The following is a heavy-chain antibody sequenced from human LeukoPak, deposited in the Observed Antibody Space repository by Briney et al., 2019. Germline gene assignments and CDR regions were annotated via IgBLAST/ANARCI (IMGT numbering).Heavy chain of an antibody. J-gene: IGHJ3*02. D-gene: IGHD6-6*01. CDR3: AKDLNKEQLGSVFAFDI. Sequence: GGSLRLSCAASGFTFSSYAMSWVRQAPGKGLEWVSAISGSGGSTYYADSAKGRFTISRDNSKNTLYLQMNSLRAEDTAVYYCAKDLNKEQLGSVFAFDIWGQGTMVTVSS. CDR1: GFTFSSYA. CDR2: ISGSGGST. V-gene: IGHV3-23*01.